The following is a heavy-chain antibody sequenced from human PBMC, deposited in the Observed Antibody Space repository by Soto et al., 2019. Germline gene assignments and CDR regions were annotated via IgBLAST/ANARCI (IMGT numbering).Heavy chain of an antibody. CDR2: IRGSGGDT. J-gene: IGHJ4*02. Sequence: PGGSLRLSCAASGFTFSSYAMSWVRQAPGKGLEWVSAIRGSGGDTYYADSVKGRFTISRDNSKNTLYLQGDSLRAEDTAVYYCAKVRDPELTNDYLDCWGQGTLVTVSS. CDR1: GFTFSSYA. V-gene: IGHV3-23*01. D-gene: IGHD1-7*01. CDR3: AKVRDPELTNDYLDC.